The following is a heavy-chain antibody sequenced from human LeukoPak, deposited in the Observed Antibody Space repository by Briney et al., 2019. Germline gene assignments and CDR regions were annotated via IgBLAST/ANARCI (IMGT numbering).Heavy chain of an antibody. CDR3: ARDNWNYGSSMDV. Sequence: TLSLTCTVSGRSISSGCYYWIWIREHPGKGLECIGYIYYSGSTYYNPSLKSRITISVDTSKNQLSLNLSSVTAADTAVYYCARDNWNYGSSMDVWGQATKVTVCS. CDR1: GRSISSGCYY. J-gene: IGHJ6*02. V-gene: IGHV4-31*03. CDR2: IYYSGST. D-gene: IGHD1-7*01.